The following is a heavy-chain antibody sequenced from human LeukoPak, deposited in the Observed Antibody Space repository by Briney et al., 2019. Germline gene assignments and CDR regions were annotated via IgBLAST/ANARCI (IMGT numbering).Heavy chain of an antibody. CDR3: ARGPGDSSGWYLQH. V-gene: IGHV4-34*01. CDR1: GGSFSGYY. Sequence: SETLSLTCAVYGGSFSGYYWSWIRQPPGKGLEWIGEINHSGSTNYNPSLKSRVTTSVDTSKNQFSLKLSSVTAADTAVYYCARGPGDSSGWYLQHWGQGTLVTVSS. CDR2: INHSGST. D-gene: IGHD6-19*01. J-gene: IGHJ1*01.